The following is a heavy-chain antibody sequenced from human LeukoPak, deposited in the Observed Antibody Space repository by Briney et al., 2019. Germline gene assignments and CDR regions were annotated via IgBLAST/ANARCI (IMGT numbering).Heavy chain of an antibody. J-gene: IGHJ4*02. CDR1: GFTFNSYA. CDR2: ISSSGSTI. D-gene: IGHD3-22*01. V-gene: IGHV3-11*04. CDR3: ARGVPYYYDSSGYHFDY. Sequence: GGSLRLSCAASGFTFNSYAMSWVRQAPGEGLEWVSYISSSGSTIYYADSVKGRFTISRDNAKNSLYLQMNSLRAEDTAVYYCARGVPYYYDSSGYHFDYWGQGTLVTVSS.